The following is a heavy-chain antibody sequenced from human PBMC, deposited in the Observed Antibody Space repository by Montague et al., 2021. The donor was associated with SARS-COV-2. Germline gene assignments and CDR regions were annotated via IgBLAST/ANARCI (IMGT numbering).Heavy chain of an antibody. V-gene: IGHV4-34*01. Sequence: TLSLTCAVYGGSFSGYYWSWIRQPPGKGLEWIGEINHSGSTNYNPSLKSRVTISVDTSKNQFSLKLSSVTAADTAVYYCARASYYYGSGGYYTPCGMDVWGQGTTVTVSS. CDR1: GGSFSGYY. D-gene: IGHD3-10*01. CDR2: INHSGST. J-gene: IGHJ6*02. CDR3: ARASYYYGSGGYYTPCGMDV.